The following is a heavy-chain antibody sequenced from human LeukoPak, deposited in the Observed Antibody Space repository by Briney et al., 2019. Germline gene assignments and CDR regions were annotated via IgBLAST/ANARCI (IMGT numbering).Heavy chain of an antibody. Sequence: GASVKVSCKASRYTFGSYDINWVREAAGQGLEWMGWMNPNTGRTGFAQKFQGRLTMTRDTSISTAYMELSSLRSDDTAVYYCARVQLERPYYYYGMDVWGQGTTVTVSS. CDR1: RYTFGSYD. V-gene: IGHV1-8*01. CDR3: ARVQLERPYYYYGMDV. D-gene: IGHD1-1*01. CDR2: MNPNTGRT. J-gene: IGHJ6*02.